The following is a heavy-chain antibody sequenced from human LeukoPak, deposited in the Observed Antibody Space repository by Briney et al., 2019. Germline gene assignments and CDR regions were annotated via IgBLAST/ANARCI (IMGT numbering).Heavy chain of an antibody. D-gene: IGHD5-24*01. Sequence: SVKVSCKASGGTFSNDGISWVRQAPGQGLEWMGGIIPIFGTTKYAQKFQGRVTITRDDSTSTAYMELSSLRSDDTAVYYCARMPTNMYYYFYMDVWGKGTTVTVSS. V-gene: IGHV1-69*05. CDR3: ARMPTNMYYYFYMDV. J-gene: IGHJ6*03. CDR2: IIPIFGTT. CDR1: GGTFSNDG.